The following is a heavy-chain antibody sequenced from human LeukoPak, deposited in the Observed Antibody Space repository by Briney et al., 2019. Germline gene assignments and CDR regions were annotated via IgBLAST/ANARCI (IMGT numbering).Heavy chain of an antibody. CDR3: ATDPDYYDSSGYYATIDY. CDR1: GFTFSSYA. J-gene: IGHJ4*02. CDR2: ISGSGGST. Sequence: GGSLRLSCAASGFTFSSYAMSWVRQAPGKGLEWVAAISGSGGSTYYADSVKGRSTISRDNSKNTLYLQMNSLRAEDTAVYYCATDPDYYDSSGYYATIDYWGQGTLVTVSS. D-gene: IGHD3-22*01. V-gene: IGHV3-23*01.